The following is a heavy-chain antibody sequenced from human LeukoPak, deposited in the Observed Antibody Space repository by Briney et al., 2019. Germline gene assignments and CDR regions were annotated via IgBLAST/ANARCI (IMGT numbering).Heavy chain of an antibody. Sequence: GGSLRLSCAASGFTFSSYSMNWVRQAPGKGLEWVSYISSSSSSTIYYADSVKGRFTISRDNAKNSLYLQMNSLRAEDTAVYYCARSETYGSGSYGDPFDYWGQGTLVTVSS. CDR1: GFTFSSYS. J-gene: IGHJ4*02. V-gene: IGHV3-48*01. CDR3: ARSETYGSGSYGDPFDY. D-gene: IGHD3-10*01. CDR2: ISSSSSSTI.